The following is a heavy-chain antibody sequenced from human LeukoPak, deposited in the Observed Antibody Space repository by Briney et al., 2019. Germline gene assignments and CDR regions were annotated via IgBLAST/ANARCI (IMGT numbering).Heavy chain of an antibody. J-gene: IGHJ4*02. CDR1: GYTFTSYD. Sequence: GASVKVSCKASGYTFTSYDINWVRQATGQGLEWMGWMNPNSGNTGYAQKFQGRVTMTRNTSISTAYMELSSLRSDDTAVYCCARGPHSSSSGLIWLYYFDYWGQGTLVTVSS. D-gene: IGHD6-19*01. CDR3: ARGPHSSSSGLIWLYYFDY. V-gene: IGHV1-8*01. CDR2: MNPNSGNT.